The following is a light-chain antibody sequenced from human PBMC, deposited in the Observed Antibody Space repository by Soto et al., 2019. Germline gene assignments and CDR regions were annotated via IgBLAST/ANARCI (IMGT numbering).Light chain of an antibody. CDR3: SSYTSSSTVV. CDR2: DVS. CDR1: SSDVGGYNY. V-gene: IGLV2-14*01. Sequence: QSVLTQPASVSGSPGQSITISCTGTSSDVGGYNYVSWYQQHPGKAPKLMIYDVSNRPSGVSNRFSGSKSGNKASLTNSGLQAEDEADYYCSSYTSSSTVVFAGGTKVTVL. J-gene: IGLJ2*01.